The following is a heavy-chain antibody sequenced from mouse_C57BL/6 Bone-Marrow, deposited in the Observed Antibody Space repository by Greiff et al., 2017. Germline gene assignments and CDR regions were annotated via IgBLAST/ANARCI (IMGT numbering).Heavy chain of an antibody. Sequence: QVQLQQSGAELVRPGASVTLSCKASGYTFTDYEMHWVKQTPVHGLEWIGAIDPETGGTAYNQKFKGKAILTADKSSSTAYMELRSLTSEDSAVYYCTRYYGSFYYFDYWGQGTTLTVSS. CDR3: TRYYGSFYYFDY. J-gene: IGHJ2*01. CDR2: IDPETGGT. V-gene: IGHV1-15*01. D-gene: IGHD1-1*01. CDR1: GYTFTDYE.